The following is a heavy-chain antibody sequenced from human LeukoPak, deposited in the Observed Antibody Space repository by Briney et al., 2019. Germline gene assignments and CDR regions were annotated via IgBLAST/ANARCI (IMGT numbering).Heavy chain of an antibody. CDR2: IYYSGRT. CDR3: SRYRRGDAFDI. Sequence: PSETLSLTCTVSGGSISSHYWSWIRQPPGKGLEWIGYIYYSGRTNYNPSLKSRVTISLDTSKNQFSLKLSSATAADTAVYYCSRYRRGDAFDIWGQGTMVTVSS. V-gene: IGHV4-59*11. J-gene: IGHJ3*02. D-gene: IGHD1-26*01. CDR1: GGSISSHY.